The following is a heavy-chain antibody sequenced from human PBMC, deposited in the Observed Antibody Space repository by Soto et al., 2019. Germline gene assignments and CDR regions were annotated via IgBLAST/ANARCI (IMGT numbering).Heavy chain of an antibody. CDR3: AKGGVLRYFDWSTGGMDV. J-gene: IGHJ6*02. D-gene: IGHD3-9*01. Sequence: GGSLRLSCAASGFTFSSYAMSWVRQAPGKGLEWVSAISGSGGSTYYADSVKGRFTISRDNSKNTLYLQMNSLRAEDTAVYYCAKGGVLRYFDWSTGGMDVWGQGTTVTVSS. CDR2: ISGSGGST. V-gene: IGHV3-23*01. CDR1: GFTFSSYA.